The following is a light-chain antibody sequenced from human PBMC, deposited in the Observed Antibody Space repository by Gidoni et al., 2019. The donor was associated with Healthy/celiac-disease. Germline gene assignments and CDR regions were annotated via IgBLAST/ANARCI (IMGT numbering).Light chain of an antibody. CDR3: QQLNSYPSS. J-gene: IGKJ2*04. CDR1: QGISSY. Sequence: DIPLTQSPSFLSASVGDRVPITCRASQGISSYLAWYQQKPGKAPKLLIYAASTLQSGVPSRFSGSGSGTEFTLTISSLQPEDFATYYCQQLNSYPSSFXXXTKLEIK. CDR2: AAS. V-gene: IGKV1-9*01.